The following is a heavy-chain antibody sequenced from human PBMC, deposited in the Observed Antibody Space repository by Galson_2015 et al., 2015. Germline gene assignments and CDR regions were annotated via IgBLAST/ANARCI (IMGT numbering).Heavy chain of an antibody. CDR1: GDSVSSHSAA. CDR3: ARDSLDYFDCSGEPYAFDI. V-gene: IGHV6-1*01. CDR2: TYYRSKRYN. J-gene: IGHJ3*02. D-gene: IGHD3-22*01. Sequence: CAISGDSVSSHSAAWNWIRQSPSRGLEWLGRTYYRSKRYNDYAVSVKSRITINPDTSKNQFSLQLNSVTPEDTAVYYCARDSLDYFDCSGEPYAFDIWGQGTMVTVSS.